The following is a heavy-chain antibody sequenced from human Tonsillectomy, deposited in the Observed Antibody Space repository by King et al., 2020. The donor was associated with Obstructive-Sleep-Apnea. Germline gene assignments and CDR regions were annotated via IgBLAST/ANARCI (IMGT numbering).Heavy chain of an antibody. Sequence: VQLVESGGGVVQPGRALRLSCVASGLAFRVYAMHCVRQAPGKGLGGVAVTSFVGSQKNSSVSVKGRFTISRDNSENTLYLQMNSLRPADTAVYYCTTERGGWELHFEFWGQGTLVTVSS. J-gene: IGHJ4*02. V-gene: IGHV3-30*04. CDR1: GLAFRVYA. D-gene: IGHD2-15*01. CDR3: TTERGGWELHFEF. CDR2: TSFVGSQK.